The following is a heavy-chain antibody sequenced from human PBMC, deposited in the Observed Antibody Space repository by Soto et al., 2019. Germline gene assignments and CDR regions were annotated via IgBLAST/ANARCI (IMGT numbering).Heavy chain of an antibody. CDR1: GGTFSTSA. CDR2: IMPVFPTP. V-gene: IGHV1-69*12. CDR3: ARDKDRLQLGGNYYYILDV. Sequence: QVQLVQSGAEVKKPGSSVKVSCKASGGTFSTSAISWVRQAPGQGLEWVGGIMPVFPTPDYAQNFQGRVTITADESTTTAFLELTSLRADDTAVYYCARDKDRLQLGGNYYYILDVWGQGTAITVSS. D-gene: IGHD1-1*01. J-gene: IGHJ6*02.